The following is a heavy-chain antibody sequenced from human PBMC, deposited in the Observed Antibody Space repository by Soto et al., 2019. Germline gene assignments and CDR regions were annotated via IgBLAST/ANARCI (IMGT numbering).Heavy chain of an antibody. D-gene: IGHD3-16*01. CDR1: DGSMNSDSSY. V-gene: IGHV4-39*01. CDR2: INHSGST. J-gene: IGHJ4*02. CDR3: ARLGSY. Sequence: QLQLQESGPGLVKPSETLSLTCRVSDGSMNSDSSYWGWIRQPPGKGLEWIGVINHSGSTYHNLSLKGRVTMSVDASRNQFSLKLTSMTAADTAVYYCARLGSYWGQGALVTVSS.